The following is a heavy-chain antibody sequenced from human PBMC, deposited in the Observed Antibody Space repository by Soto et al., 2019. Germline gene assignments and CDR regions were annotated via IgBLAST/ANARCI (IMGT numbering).Heavy chain of an antibody. CDR3: VRERGLSSYYGMDV. CDR2: ISSSSSHI. D-gene: IGHD3-10*01. V-gene: IGHV3-21*01. Sequence: SGGSLRLSCAASGFTLTSYSMNWVRQAPGKGLEWVSSISSSSSHIYYADSVKGRFTISRDNARNALYLEMNSLRAEDTAVYYCVRERGLSSYYGMDVWGQGTTVTVSS. J-gene: IGHJ6*02. CDR1: GFTLTSYS.